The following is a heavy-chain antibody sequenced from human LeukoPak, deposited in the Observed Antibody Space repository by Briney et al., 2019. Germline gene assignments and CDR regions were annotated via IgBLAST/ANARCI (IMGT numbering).Heavy chain of an antibody. J-gene: IGHJ3*02. Sequence: GGTLRLSCAASGFTFSIYGMGWVRQAPGKGLEWVAYINVITGYIYYADSLKGRFTISRDNAKKSLFLEMNSLRVEDTAVYYCARDRSGSSSVDDAFDIWGQGIMVTVSS. V-gene: IGHV3-21*01. CDR3: ARDRSGSSSVDDAFDI. CDR1: GFTFSIYG. D-gene: IGHD1-26*01. CDR2: INVITGYI.